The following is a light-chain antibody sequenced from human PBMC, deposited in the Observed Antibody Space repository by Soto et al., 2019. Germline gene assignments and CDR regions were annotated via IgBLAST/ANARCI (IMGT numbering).Light chain of an antibody. V-gene: IGKV3-20*01. J-gene: IGKJ2*01. CDR3: QLYDRSSYT. CDR1: QSLSSSY. Sequence: EIVLTQSPGTLSLSPGERATLSCRASQSLSSSYLVWYQQKPGQAPRLLIYGASSRATGIPDRFSGSGSGTDFTLTISRLEPEDFAVYYCQLYDRSSYTFGQGTKVDI. CDR2: GAS.